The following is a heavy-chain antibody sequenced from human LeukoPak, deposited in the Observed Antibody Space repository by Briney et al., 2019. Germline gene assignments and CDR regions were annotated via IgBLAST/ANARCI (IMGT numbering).Heavy chain of an antibody. D-gene: IGHD2-21*02. V-gene: IGHV1-18*01. Sequence: ASVKVSCKSSGYTFINYGVSWVRQAPGQGLEWMGWISAYNGNTNYAQKLQGRVTMTTDKSSNTAYLELGNLRSDDTAVYYCAGGGGDGHFDYWGQGTLVTVSS. CDR3: AGGGGDGHFDY. CDR2: ISAYNGNT. CDR1: GYTFINYG. J-gene: IGHJ4*02.